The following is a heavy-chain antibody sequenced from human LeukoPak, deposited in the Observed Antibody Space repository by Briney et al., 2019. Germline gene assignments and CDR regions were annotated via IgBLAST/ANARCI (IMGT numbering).Heavy chain of an antibody. CDR2: IYYSGST. D-gene: IGHD5-12*01. Sequence: PSETLSLTCTVSGGSISSSSYYWGWIRQPPGKGLEWIGSIYYSGSTYYNPSLKSRVTISVDTSKNQFSLKLSSVTAADTAVYYCARDEIIVATSFDYWGLGTLVTVSS. CDR3: ARDEIIVATSFDY. V-gene: IGHV4-39*01. J-gene: IGHJ4*02. CDR1: GGSISSSSYY.